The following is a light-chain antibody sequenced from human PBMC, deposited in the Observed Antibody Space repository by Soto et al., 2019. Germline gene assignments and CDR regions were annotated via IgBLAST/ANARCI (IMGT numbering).Light chain of an antibody. CDR3: QQHSTYMWA. CDR2: DGS. V-gene: IGKV1-5*01. Sequence: DIQMTQSPSTLSASVGDRVTITCRASQSISSWLAWYQQKPGKAPKLLIYDGSTLESGAPSRFSGSGSGTEFTLTISSLQPDDSATYYCQQHSTYMWAFGQGTKVDIK. CDR1: QSISSW. J-gene: IGKJ1*01.